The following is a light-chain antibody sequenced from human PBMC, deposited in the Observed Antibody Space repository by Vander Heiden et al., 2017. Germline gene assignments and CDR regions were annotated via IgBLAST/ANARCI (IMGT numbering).Light chain of an antibody. Sequence: DIQVTQSPPSLSASIGDRVTISCRVSEIIRGFLNWYHQIPGKPPKLLIYVASTLTSGVPARFAGSGSGSDYRLTISGLQPEDLGTYFCQQIFSVPFTFGPGTTVD. V-gene: IGKV1-39*01. J-gene: IGKJ3*01. CDR2: VAS. CDR1: EIIRGF. CDR3: QQIFSVPFT.